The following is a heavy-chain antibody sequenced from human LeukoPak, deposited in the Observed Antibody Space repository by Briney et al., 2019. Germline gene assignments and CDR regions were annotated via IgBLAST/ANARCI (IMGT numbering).Heavy chain of an antibody. CDR1: GDSISSSTYY. Sequence: SETLSLTCTVSGDSISSSTYYWGWIRQPPGKGLEWIGSIYYSGSTHYNPSLKSRVTISVDTSKSQFSLKLSSVTAADTAVYYCARTSAGNPPYYYYYYMDVWGKGTTVTVSS. D-gene: IGHD6-13*01. V-gene: IGHV4-39*07. J-gene: IGHJ6*03. CDR2: IYYSGST. CDR3: ARTSAGNPPYYYYYYMDV.